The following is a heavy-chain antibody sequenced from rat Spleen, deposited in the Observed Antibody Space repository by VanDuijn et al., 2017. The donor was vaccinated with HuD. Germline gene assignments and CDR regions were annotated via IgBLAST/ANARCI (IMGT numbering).Heavy chain of an antibody. J-gene: IGHJ2*01. CDR3: ARRHYGYTDYFDY. Sequence: EVQLVESDGGLVQPGRSLKLSCATSGFTFSDYYMAWVRQAPTKGLDWVATISYDGSTTYYRDSVKGRFTISRDDGKSTLYLEMDSLRSEDMATYYCARRHYGYTDYFDYWGQGVMVTVSS. V-gene: IGHV5-29*01. CDR2: ISYDGSTT. CDR1: GFTFSDYY. D-gene: IGHD1-11*01.